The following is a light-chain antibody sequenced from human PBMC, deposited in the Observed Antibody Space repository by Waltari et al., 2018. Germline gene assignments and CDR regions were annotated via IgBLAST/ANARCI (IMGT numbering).Light chain of an antibody. V-gene: IGLV3-1*01. J-gene: IGLJ3*02. Sequence: WYQQKPGQAPLLVIYQDTNRPSDIPERFSGSNSANAATLTITGTQAMDEADYYCQALGTGAWVFGGGTKLTVL. CDR2: QDT. CDR3: QALGTGAWV.